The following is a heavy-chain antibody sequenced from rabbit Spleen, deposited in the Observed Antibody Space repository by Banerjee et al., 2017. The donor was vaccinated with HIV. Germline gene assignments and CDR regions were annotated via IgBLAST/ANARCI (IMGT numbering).Heavy chain of an antibody. CDR2: IYAGSSGST. J-gene: IGHJ4*01. CDR3: ARGAWSNDCMNL. D-gene: IGHD2-1*01. Sequence: QLVESGGGLVQPEGSLTLTCTAAGFSFSSSYYMCWVRQAPGKGLEWIACIYAGSSGSTYYASWAKGRFTISKTSSTTVTLQRTSLTAADTATYSCARGAWSNDCMNLWGPGTLVTVS. V-gene: IGHV1S45*01. CDR1: GFSFSSSYY.